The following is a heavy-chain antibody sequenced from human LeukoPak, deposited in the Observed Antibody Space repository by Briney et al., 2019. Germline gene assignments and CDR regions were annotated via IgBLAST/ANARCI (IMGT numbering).Heavy chain of an antibody. D-gene: IGHD6-6*01. V-gene: IGHV4-30-2*01. J-gene: IGHJ4*02. Sequence: PSQTLSLTCTVSGGSISSGGYYWSWIRQPPGKGLEWIGYIYHSGSTYYNPSLKSRVTISVDRSKNQFSLKLSSVTAADTAVYYCATYSSSSIVYGDSLYWGQGTLVTVSS. CDR2: IYHSGST. CDR1: GGSISSGGYY. CDR3: ATYSSSSIVYGDSLY.